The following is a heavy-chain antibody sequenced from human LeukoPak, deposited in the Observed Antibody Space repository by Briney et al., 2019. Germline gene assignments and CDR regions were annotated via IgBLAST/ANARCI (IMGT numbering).Heavy chain of an antibody. CDR2: IYSGGST. Sequence: GGSLRLSCAASGFTVSSNYMSWVRQAPGKGLEWVSVIYSGGSTYYADSVKGRFTISRDNSKNTLYLQMNSLRAEDTAVYYCARTHSSSWGITDYWGQGTLVTVSS. D-gene: IGHD3-22*01. J-gene: IGHJ4*02. CDR3: ARTHSSSWGITDY. CDR1: GFTVSSNY. V-gene: IGHV3-66*01.